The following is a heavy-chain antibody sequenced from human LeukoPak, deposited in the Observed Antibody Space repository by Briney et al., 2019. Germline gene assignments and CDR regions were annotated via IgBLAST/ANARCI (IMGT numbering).Heavy chain of an antibody. D-gene: IGHD3-10*01. Sequence: ASVKVSCTASGYTFTGYYMHWVRQAPGQGLEWMGWINPNSGGTNYAQKFQGRVTMTRDTSISTAYMELSRLRSDDTAVYYCARVPYYYGSGSYYNENWFDPWGQGTLVTVSS. J-gene: IGHJ5*02. CDR2: INPNSGGT. CDR3: ARVPYYYGSGSYYNENWFDP. CDR1: GYTFTGYY. V-gene: IGHV1-2*02.